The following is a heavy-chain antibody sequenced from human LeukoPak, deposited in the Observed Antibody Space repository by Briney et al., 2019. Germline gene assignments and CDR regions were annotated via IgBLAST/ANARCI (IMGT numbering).Heavy chain of an antibody. D-gene: IGHD5-24*01. Sequence: PSETLSLTCTVSGGSISSSSYYWGWIRRPPGKGLEWIGSIYYSGSTYYNPSLKSRVTISVDTSKNQFSLKLSSVTAADTAVYYCARWLQLMDAFDIWGQGTMVTVSS. CDR1: GGSISSSSYY. V-gene: IGHV4-39*01. J-gene: IGHJ3*02. CDR2: IYYSGST. CDR3: ARWLQLMDAFDI.